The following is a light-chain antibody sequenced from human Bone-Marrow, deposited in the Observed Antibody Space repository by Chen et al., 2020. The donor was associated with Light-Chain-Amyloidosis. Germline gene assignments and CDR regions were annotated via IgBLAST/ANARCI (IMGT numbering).Light chain of an antibody. CDR3: PVWDRSSDRPV. CDR1: NIGSTS. V-gene: IGLV3-21*02. J-gene: IGLJ3*02. Sequence: SDVLTQPPPASGSRAQTARITCGGTNIGSTSVHWYQQTPGPAPLLVVYDDSDRPSGIPERLSGSNSGNTATLTISRVQAGDEADYYCPVWDRSSDRPVFGGGTKLAVL. CDR2: DDS.